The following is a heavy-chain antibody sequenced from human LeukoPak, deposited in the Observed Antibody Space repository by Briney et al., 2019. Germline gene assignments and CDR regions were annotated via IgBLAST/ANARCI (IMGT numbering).Heavy chain of an antibody. CDR1: GGSISSYY. CDR2: IYYSGST. Sequence: SETLSLTCTVSGGSISSYYWSWIRQPPGKGLEWIGYIYYSGSTNYNPSLKSRVTISVDTSKNQFSLKLSSVTAADTAVYYCARHRGLGYSYGYPYFDYWGQGTLVTVSS. CDR3: ARHRGLGYSYGYPYFDY. D-gene: IGHD5-18*01. J-gene: IGHJ4*02. V-gene: IGHV4-59*08.